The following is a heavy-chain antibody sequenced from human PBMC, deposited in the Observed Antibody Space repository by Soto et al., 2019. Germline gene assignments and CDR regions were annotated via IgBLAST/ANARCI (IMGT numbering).Heavy chain of an antibody. CDR1: GYTFTSYA. Sequence: ASVKLSCTASGYTFTSYAMHWVRQAPGQRLEWMGWINAGNGNTKYSQKFQGRVTITRDTSASTAYMELSSLRSEDTAVYYCAKSATVPAAIAYWGQGTLVTVSS. V-gene: IGHV1-3*01. D-gene: IGHD2-2*02. CDR2: INAGNGNT. J-gene: IGHJ4*02. CDR3: AKSATVPAAIAY.